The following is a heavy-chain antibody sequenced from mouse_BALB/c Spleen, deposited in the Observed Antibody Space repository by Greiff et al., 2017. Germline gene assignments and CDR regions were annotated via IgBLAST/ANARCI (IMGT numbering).Heavy chain of an antibody. D-gene: IGHD2-4*01. CDR2: IRSKSNNYAT. CDR3: VRPYDYDDGVFDY. V-gene: IGHV10-1*02. J-gene: IGHJ2*01. Sequence: EVQLVESGGGLVQPKGSLKLSCAASGFTFNTYAMNWVRQAPGKGLEWVARIRSKSNNYATYYADSVKDRFTISRDDSQSMLYLQMNNLKTEDTAMYYCVRPYDYDDGVFDYWGQGTTLTVSS. CDR1: GFTFNTYA.